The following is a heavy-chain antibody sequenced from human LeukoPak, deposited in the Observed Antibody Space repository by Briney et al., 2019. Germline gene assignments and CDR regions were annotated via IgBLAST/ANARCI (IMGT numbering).Heavy chain of an antibody. CDR2: ISSSSSYI. CDR3: ARDRSRGQWLVYYFDY. V-gene: IGHV3-21*01. CDR1: GFTFSSYS. J-gene: IGHJ4*02. D-gene: IGHD6-19*01. Sequence: GGSLRLSCAASGFTFSSYSMNWVRQAPGKGLEWVSSISSSSSYIYYADSVKGRFTISRDSAKNSLYLQMNSLRAEDTAVYYCARDRSRGQWLVYYFDYWGQGTLVTVSS.